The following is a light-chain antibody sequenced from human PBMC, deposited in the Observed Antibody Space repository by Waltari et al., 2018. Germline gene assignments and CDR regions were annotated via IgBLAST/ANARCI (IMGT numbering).Light chain of an antibody. J-gene: IGKJ4*01. CDR3: QQYNDWPPLT. V-gene: IGKV3-15*01. CDR2: GAS. CDR1: QGVTSN. Sequence: EIVMTQSPATLSLSPGERATLSCRASQGVTSNLAWYQQKPGQAPRLLIYGASTRATGIPAMFSGRGSGTEFTLTISSLQSEDSALYYCQQYNDWPPLTFGGGTKVEIK.